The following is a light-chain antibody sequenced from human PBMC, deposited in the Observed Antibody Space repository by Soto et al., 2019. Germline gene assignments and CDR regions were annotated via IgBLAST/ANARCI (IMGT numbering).Light chain of an antibody. J-gene: IGKJ5*01. V-gene: IGKV3-11*01. Sequence: EIGLTQSAATLSLSPGERATLSCRASQSVRSSLGWYQQKPGQPPRLLIYDASNRATGIPARFSGSGSGTDFTLTISSLEPEDFAIYFCQQRSDWPRITFGQGTRLEIK. CDR1: QSVRSS. CDR3: QQRSDWPRIT. CDR2: DAS.